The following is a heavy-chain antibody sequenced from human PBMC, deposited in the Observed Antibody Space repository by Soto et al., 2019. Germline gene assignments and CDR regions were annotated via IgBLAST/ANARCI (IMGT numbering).Heavy chain of an antibody. CDR2: IIPIFGTA. CDR1: GGTFSSYA. V-gene: IGHV1-69*12. D-gene: IGHD2-15*01. Sequence: QVQLVQSGAEVKKPGSSVKVSCKASGGTFSSYAISWVRQAPGQGLEWMGGIIPIFGTANYAQKFQGRVTITADASTSTAYMEVSSLRSEDTAVYYCASDGGSCCSYYYYGMDVWGQGTTVTVSS. J-gene: IGHJ6*02. CDR3: ASDGGSCCSYYYYGMDV.